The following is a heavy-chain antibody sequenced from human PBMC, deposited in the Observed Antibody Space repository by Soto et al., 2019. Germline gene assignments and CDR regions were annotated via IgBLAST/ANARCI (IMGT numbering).Heavy chain of an antibody. J-gene: IGHJ6*02. Sequence: PCESLKISCKGSGYSFTSYWYSLVRQMPGEGLEWMGRIDPSDSYTNYSPSFQGHVTISADKSISTAYLQWSSLKASDTAMYYCAKSYDLYYGMDVWGQGTTVTAP. V-gene: IGHV5-10-1*01. CDR3: AKSYDLYYGMDV. CDR2: IDPSDSYT. D-gene: IGHD3-22*01. CDR1: GYSFTSYW.